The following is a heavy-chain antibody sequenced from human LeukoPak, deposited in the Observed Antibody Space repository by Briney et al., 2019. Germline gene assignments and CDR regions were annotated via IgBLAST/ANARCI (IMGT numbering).Heavy chain of an antibody. CDR1: GGSISSSSYY. CDR2: IYYSGST. CDR3: ARRVSFSSGWDHACDAFDI. V-gene: IGHV4-39*01. D-gene: IGHD6-19*01. J-gene: IGHJ3*02. Sequence: SETLSLTCTVSGGSISSSSYYWGWIRQPPGKGLEWIGSIYYSGSTYYNPSLKSRVTISVDTSKNQFSLKLSSVTAADTAVYYCARRVSFSSGWDHACDAFDIWGQGTMVTVSS.